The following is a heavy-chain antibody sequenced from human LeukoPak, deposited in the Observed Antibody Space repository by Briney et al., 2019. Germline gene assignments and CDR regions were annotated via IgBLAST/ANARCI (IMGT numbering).Heavy chain of an antibody. Sequence: PSETLSLTCTVSGGSISSYYWSWIRQPAGKGLEWIGRIYTSGSTNYNPSLKSRVTMSVDTSKNQFSLKRNSVTAADTAVYFCTRVPIVGATKGAFDIWGQGTMVTVSS. J-gene: IGHJ3*02. CDR2: IYTSGST. CDR1: GGSISSYY. CDR3: TRVPIVGATKGAFDI. D-gene: IGHD1-26*01. V-gene: IGHV4-4*07.